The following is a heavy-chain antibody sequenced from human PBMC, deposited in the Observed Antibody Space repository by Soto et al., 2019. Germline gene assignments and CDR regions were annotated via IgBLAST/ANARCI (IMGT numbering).Heavy chain of an antibody. Sequence: SETLSLTCTVSGGSISSSSYYWGWIRQPPGKGLEWIGSIYYSGSTYYNPSLKSRVTISVDTSKNQFSLKLSSVTAADTAVYYCARENGNTMVRGVLGGWFDPWGQGTLVTVSS. CDR2: IYYSGST. D-gene: IGHD3-10*01. J-gene: IGHJ5*02. V-gene: IGHV4-39*02. CDR1: GGSISSSSYY. CDR3: ARENGNTMVRGVLGGWFDP.